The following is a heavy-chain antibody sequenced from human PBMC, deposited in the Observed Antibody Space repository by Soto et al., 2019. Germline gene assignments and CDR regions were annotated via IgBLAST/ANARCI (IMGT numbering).Heavy chain of an antibody. CDR3: TKESNAFDI. J-gene: IGHJ3*02. CDR1: GFTFSSYG. Sequence: GGSLRLSCAASGFTFSSYGMHWVRQAPGKGLEWAAVIWYDGSNKYYADSVKGRFTISRDNSKNTLYLQMNSLRAEDTAVYYCTKESNAFDIWGRGTMVTVSS. V-gene: IGHV3-33*06. CDR2: IWYDGSNK.